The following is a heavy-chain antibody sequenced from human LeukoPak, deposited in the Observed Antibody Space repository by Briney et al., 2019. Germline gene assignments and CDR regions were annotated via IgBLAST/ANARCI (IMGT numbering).Heavy chain of an antibody. CDR3: ARDSSYDHVWGSYRLKNGYDI. D-gene: IGHD3-16*02. V-gene: IGHV3-7*01. J-gene: IGHJ3*02. CDR2: IKQDGSEK. CDR1: GFTFSSYW. Sequence: PGGSLRLSCAASGFTFSSYWMSWVRQAPGKGLEWVANIKQDGSEKYYVDSVKGRFTISRDNAKNSLYLQMNSLRAEDTAVYYCARDSSYDHVWGSYRLKNGYDIWGQGTMVTVSS.